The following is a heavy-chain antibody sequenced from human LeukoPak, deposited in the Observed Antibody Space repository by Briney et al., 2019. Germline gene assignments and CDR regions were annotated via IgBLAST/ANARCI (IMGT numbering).Heavy chain of an antibody. CDR3: ARCIVGATIWFDP. J-gene: IGHJ5*02. V-gene: IGHV1-69*13. CDR2: IIPIFGTA. D-gene: IGHD1-26*01. CDR1: GGTFSSYA. Sequence: SVKVSCKASGGTFSSYAISWVRQAPGQGLEWMGGIIPIFGTANYAQKFQGRVTITADESTSTAYMELRSLRSDDTAVYYCARCIVGATIWFDPWGQGTLVTVSS.